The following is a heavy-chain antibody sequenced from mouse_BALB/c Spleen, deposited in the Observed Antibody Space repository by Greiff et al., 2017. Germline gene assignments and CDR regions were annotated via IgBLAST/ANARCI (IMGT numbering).Heavy chain of an antibody. V-gene: IGHV2-9-2*01. Sequence: QVQLKESGPGLVAPSQSLSITCTVSGFSLTSYDISWIRQPPGKGLEWLGVIWTGGGTNYNSAFMSRLSISKDNSKSQVFLKMNSLQTDDTAIYYCVRDREITTVVADVWGAGTTVTVSS. J-gene: IGHJ1*01. CDR3: VRDREITTVVADV. D-gene: IGHD1-1*01. CDR2: IWTGGGT. CDR1: GFSLTSYD.